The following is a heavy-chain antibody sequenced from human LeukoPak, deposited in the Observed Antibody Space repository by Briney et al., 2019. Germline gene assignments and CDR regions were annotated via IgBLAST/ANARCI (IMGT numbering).Heavy chain of an antibody. Sequence: SETLSLTCAVYGGSSSGYYWSWIREPPGKGLEWIGEINHSGSTNYNPSLKSRVTISVDTSKNQFSLKLSSVTAADTAVYYCARGSYDSSGYYPWYFDYWCQGTLVTVSS. D-gene: IGHD3-22*01. J-gene: IGHJ4*02. CDR2: INHSGST. CDR3: ARGSYDSSGYYPWYFDY. V-gene: IGHV4-34*01. CDR1: GGSSSGYY.